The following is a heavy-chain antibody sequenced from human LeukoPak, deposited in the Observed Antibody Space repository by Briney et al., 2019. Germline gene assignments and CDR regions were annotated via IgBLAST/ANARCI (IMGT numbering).Heavy chain of an antibody. CDR3: ASYLSAVFDY. V-gene: IGHV4-34*01. J-gene: IGHJ4*02. Sequence: SSETLSLTCAVYGGSFSGYYWSWIRQPPGKGLEWIGEINHSGSTNYNPSLKSRVTISVDTFKNQFSLKLSSVTAADTAVYYCASYLSAVFDYWGQGTLVTVSS. CDR2: INHSGST. D-gene: IGHD2/OR15-2a*01. CDR1: GGSFSGYY.